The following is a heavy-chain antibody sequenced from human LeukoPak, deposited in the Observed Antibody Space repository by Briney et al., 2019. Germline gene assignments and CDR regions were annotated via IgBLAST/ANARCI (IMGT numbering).Heavy chain of an antibody. J-gene: IGHJ3*02. CDR2: INSDGSST. CDR1: GFTFSSYW. Sequence: GGSLRLSCAASGFTFSSYWMHGVRQAPGKGLVWVSRINSDGSSTSYADSVKGRFNISRNNANNSLYLQMNSLRGEDTAVYYCARDVAADFWSGYYSDAFDIWGQGTMVTVSS. D-gene: IGHD3-3*01. V-gene: IGHV3-74*01. CDR3: ARDVAADFWSGYYSDAFDI.